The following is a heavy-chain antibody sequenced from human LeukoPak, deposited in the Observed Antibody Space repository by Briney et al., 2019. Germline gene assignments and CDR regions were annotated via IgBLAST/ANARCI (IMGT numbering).Heavy chain of an antibody. V-gene: IGHV4-38-2*01. D-gene: IGHD2-15*01. Sequence: SETLSLTCAVSGYSISSGYYWGWIRQPPGKGLEWIGSIYHSGSTYYNPSLKRRVTISVDTSKNQFSLKLSSVTAADTAVYYCAGLIGYCSGGSCYYDYVWGSYRPYYFDYWGQGTLVTVSS. CDR3: AGLIGYCSGGSCYYDYVWGSYRPYYFDY. CDR2: IYHSGST. J-gene: IGHJ4*02. CDR1: GYSISSGYY.